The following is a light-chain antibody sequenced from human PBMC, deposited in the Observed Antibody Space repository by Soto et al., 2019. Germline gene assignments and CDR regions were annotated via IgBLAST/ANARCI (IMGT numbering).Light chain of an antibody. J-gene: IGLJ1*01. CDR3: TSYTSSLTYV. CDR1: SSDVGGYNY. CDR2: DVN. Sequence: QSALTQPASVSGSPGQSITISCTGTSSDVGGYNYVSCYQQRPDKAPKLMIYDVNNRPSGVSNRFSGSKSGNTASLTISGLQAEDESDYYCTSYTSSLTYVFGPGTKLTVL. V-gene: IGLV2-14*01.